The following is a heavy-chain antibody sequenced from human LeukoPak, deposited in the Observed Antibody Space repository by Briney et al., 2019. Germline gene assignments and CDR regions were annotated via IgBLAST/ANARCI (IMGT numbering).Heavy chain of an antibody. J-gene: IGHJ4*02. CDR1: GYTLTELS. D-gene: IGHD2-2*01. V-gene: IGHV1-24*01. Sequence: EASVKVSCKVSGYTLTELSMHWVRQAPGKGLEWMGGFDPEDGETIYAQKFQGRVTMTEDTSTDTAYMELSSLRSEDTAVYYCATDRGLLGHCSSTSCLAQGYWGQGTLVTVSS. CDR2: FDPEDGET. CDR3: ATDRGLLGHCSSTSCLAQGY.